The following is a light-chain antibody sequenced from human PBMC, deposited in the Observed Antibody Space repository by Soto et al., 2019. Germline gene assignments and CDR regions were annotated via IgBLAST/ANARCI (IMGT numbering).Light chain of an antibody. CDR2: EVN. CDR1: SSDVGAFSY. V-gene: IGLV2-14*01. CDR3: SSYTTVSTVV. J-gene: IGLJ2*01. Sequence: QSVLTQPASVSGSPGQSITFSCTGTSSDVGAFSYVSWYQQRPGKAPKLMIYEVNNRPSGISDRFSGSKSGNTASLTISGLQAEDEADYYCSSYTTVSTVVFGGGTKVNVL.